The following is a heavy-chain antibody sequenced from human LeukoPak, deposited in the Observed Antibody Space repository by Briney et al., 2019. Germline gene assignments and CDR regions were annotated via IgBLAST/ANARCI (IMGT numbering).Heavy chain of an antibody. V-gene: IGHV4-59*11. D-gene: IGHD3-22*01. CDR1: RGSINSHE. CDR3: ARLIENDSSGDPETFDM. CDR2: VSYNGRT. Sequence: SETLSLTCTVSRGSINSHEWSWIRQPPGKGLEWIGFVSYNGRTKYSPSLQSRVTISVDRSENNFSLKLTSVTAADTAVYYCARLIENDSSGDPETFDMWGQGTVVTVSS. J-gene: IGHJ3*02.